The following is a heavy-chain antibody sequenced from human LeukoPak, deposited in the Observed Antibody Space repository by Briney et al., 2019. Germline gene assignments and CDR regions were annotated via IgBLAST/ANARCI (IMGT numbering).Heavy chain of an antibody. CDR3: AKWVDWSPPAGMDV. D-gene: IGHD3-9*01. Sequence: GGALRLSCAASGFTFNSYAMSWVRQAPGKGLEWVSGISGSGGSTYYADSVKGRFTISRDKSKNTLYLQVNSLRAEDTAVYYCAKWVDWSPPAGMDVWGQGTTVTVSS. V-gene: IGHV3-23*01. CDR2: ISGSGGST. CDR1: GFTFNSYA. J-gene: IGHJ6*02.